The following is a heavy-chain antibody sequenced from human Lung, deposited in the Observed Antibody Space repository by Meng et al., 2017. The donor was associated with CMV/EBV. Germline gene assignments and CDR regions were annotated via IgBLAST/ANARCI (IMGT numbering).Heavy chain of an antibody. D-gene: IGHD3-22*01. J-gene: IGHJ5*02. CDR1: GYTFIAYY. V-gene: IGHV1-2*02. CDR2: INPGTGGT. CDR3: ARAPYESNFDP. Sequence: SCKASGYTFIAYYIHWVRQAPGQGLEWLGWINPGTGGTDCAQKFQGRVTMTRDTSISTVYLELTTLTSDDTAVYFRARAPYESNFDPWGQGTLVTVSS.